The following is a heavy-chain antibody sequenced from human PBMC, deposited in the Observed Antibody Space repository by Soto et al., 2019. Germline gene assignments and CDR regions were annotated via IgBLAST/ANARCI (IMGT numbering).Heavy chain of an antibody. Sequence: SETLSLTCAVYGGSFSGYYWSWIRQPPGKGLEWIGEINHSGSTNYNPSLKSRVTISVDTSKNQFSLKLSSVTAADTAVYYCARATFYYYGSGSYPFDYWGQGTLVTVS. CDR2: INHSGST. V-gene: IGHV4-34*01. CDR3: ARATFYYYGSGSYPFDY. D-gene: IGHD3-10*01. J-gene: IGHJ4*02. CDR1: GGSFSGYY.